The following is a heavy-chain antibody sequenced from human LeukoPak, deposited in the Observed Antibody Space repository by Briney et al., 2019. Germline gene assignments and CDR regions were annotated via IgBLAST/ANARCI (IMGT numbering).Heavy chain of an antibody. CDR2: ISAYNGNT. CDR1: GYTFTSYG. Sequence: VASVKVSCKASGYTFTSYGISWVRQAPGQGLEWMGWISAYNGNTNYAQKLQGRVTMTTDTSTSTAYMELRSLRSDDTAVYYCARYSSSSYYYYYYMDVWGKGTTVTVSS. D-gene: IGHD6-6*01. J-gene: IGHJ6*03. V-gene: IGHV1-18*01. CDR3: ARYSSSSYYYYYYMDV.